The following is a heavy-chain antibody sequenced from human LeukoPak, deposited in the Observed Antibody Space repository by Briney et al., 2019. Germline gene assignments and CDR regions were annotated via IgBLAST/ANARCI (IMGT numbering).Heavy chain of an antibody. CDR3: ARQSYSYGYSDAFDI. J-gene: IGHJ3*02. V-gene: IGHV1-24*01. CDR1: GYTLTELS. CDR2: FDPEDGET. Sequence: GASVKVSCKVSGYTLTELSMHWVRQAPGKGLEWMGGFDPEDGETIYAQKFQGRVTMTEDTSTDTAYMELSSLRSEDTAVYYCARQSYSYGYSDAFDIWGQGTMVTVSS. D-gene: IGHD5-18*01.